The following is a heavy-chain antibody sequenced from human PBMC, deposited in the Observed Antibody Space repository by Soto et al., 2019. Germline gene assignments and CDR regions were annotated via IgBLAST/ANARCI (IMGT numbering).Heavy chain of an antibody. J-gene: IGHJ4*02. CDR3: ARGGFCSGGTWWASDY. CDR2: ISGSGGST. CDR1: GFTFSSYA. V-gene: IGHV3-23*01. Sequence: GGSLRLSCAASGFTFSSYAMSWVRQAPGKGLEWVSGISGSGGSTYYADSLKGRFPISRDNSKNTLFLQMNSLRAEDTAVSYCARGGFCSGGTWWASDYWGQGTLVTVSS. D-gene: IGHD2-15*01.